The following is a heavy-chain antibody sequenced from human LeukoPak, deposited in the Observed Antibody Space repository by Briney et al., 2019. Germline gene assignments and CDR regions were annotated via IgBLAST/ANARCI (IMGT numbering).Heavy chain of an antibody. CDR1: GGSISSSSFY. D-gene: IGHD6-13*01. V-gene: IGHV4-39*01. CDR3: ARHSGPYTSSWFDY. CDR2: IYYSGST. J-gene: IGHJ4*02. Sequence: SETLSLTCTVSGGSISSSSFYWGWIRQPPGKGLEWIGSIYYSGSTYYNPSLKSRVTISVDTSKNQFSLKLSSVTAAGTAVYYCARHSGPYTSSWFDYWGQGTLVTVSS.